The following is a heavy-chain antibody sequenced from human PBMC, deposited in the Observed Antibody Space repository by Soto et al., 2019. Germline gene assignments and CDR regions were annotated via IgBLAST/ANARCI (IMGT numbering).Heavy chain of an antibody. CDR2: ISGSGGST. V-gene: IGHV3-23*01. Sequence: EVQLLESGGGLVQPGGSLRLSCAASGFTFSSYAMSWVRQAPGKGLEWVSAISGSGGSTYYADSVKGRFTISRDNSKNTQYLQMNSLRAEDTAVYYCAKAPRRYCSSTSCSSRDLYYYYYMDVWGKGTTVTVSS. J-gene: IGHJ6*03. CDR1: GFTFSSYA. D-gene: IGHD2-2*01. CDR3: AKAPRRYCSSTSCSSRDLYYYYYMDV.